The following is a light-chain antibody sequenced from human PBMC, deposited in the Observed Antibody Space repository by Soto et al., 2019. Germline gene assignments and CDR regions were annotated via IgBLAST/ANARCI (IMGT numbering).Light chain of an antibody. CDR1: GTDVGTYNF. J-gene: IGLJ1*01. CDR3: ISYTSSTAYV. Sequence: QSVLTQPASVSGSPGQSITISCTGSGTDVGTYNFVSWFQRHPGKAPQLIIYEVTERPSGVSPRFSGSKSVNTASLTISGLRAEDEADYYCISYTSSTAYVFGTGTKVTVL. CDR2: EVT. V-gene: IGLV2-14*01.